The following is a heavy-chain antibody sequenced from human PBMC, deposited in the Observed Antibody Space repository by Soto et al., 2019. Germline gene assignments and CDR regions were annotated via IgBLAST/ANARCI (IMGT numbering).Heavy chain of an antibody. CDR3: AGLYPYESSGYHLNY. J-gene: IGHJ4*02. D-gene: IGHD3-22*01. CDR2: IYYLGNT. Sequence: SETLSLSNTVAWGYIGNLAACCGSIRKPPGQGLEWVGSIYYLGNTYYNSSLGSRVVISVDKSKNQFSLKLSSVTAADTAVYYCAGLYPYESSGYHLNYWGQGTQVTVSS. CDR1: WGYIGNLAAC. V-gene: IGHV4-39*01.